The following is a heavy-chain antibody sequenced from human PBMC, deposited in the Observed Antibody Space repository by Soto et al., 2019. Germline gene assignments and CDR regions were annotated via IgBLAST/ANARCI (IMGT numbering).Heavy chain of an antibody. Sequence: QVQLVQSGAEMKKPGSSVKVSCQSSGGTFNTYAMNWVRQAPGQGPEWMVDISPMFGAANYAPKFQGRGTITADESTGTSYMQLSSFTSGDTALYFCAREVQVHTPAFVYWGQGTLVTVSS. V-gene: IGHV1-69*19. D-gene: IGHD3-10*01. CDR1: GGTFNTYA. J-gene: IGHJ4*02. CDR3: AREVQVHTPAFVY. CDR2: ISPMFGAA.